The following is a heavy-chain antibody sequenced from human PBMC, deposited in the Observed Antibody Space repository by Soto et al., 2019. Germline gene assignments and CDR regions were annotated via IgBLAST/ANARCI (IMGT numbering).Heavy chain of an antibody. Sequence: QVQLVQSGAEVKKPGSSVKVSCKASGGTFSSYTISWVRQAPGQGLEWMGRIIPILGIANDAQKLQGRVKSTPDKSPSPAYMEQSSLRSEDTAVYYWARDDYGGDLDYWGQGTLVTVSS. CDR1: GGTFSSYT. V-gene: IGHV1-69*08. J-gene: IGHJ4*02. D-gene: IGHD4-17*01. CDR2: IIPILGIA. CDR3: ARDDYGGDLDY.